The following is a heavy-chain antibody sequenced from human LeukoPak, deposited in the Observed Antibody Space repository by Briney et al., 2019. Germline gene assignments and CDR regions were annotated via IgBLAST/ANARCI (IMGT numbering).Heavy chain of an antibody. Sequence: PSETLSLTCIVSGGSIRSSSYYWGWIRQPPGKGLEWIGRTCYSRRTYYNPSLKRRVTISVETPKHHFSLKLSPLTPGDTSVCFCARGDYYGSRSYPPDYWGQGTLGTVSS. J-gene: IGHJ4*02. D-gene: IGHD3-10*01. V-gene: IGHV4-39*02. CDR3: ARGDYYGSRSYPPDY. CDR2: TCYSRRT. CDR1: GGSIRSSSYY.